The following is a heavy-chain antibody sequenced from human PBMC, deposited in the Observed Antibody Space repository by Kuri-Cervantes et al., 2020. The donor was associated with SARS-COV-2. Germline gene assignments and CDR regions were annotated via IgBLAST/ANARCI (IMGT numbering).Heavy chain of an antibody. CDR1: GYTFTSYY. J-gene: IGHJ4*02. V-gene: IGHV1-2*02. CDR2: INPNSGGT. CDR3: ARDESGAAAAHVGY. Sequence: ASVKVSCKASGYTFTSYYIHWVRQAPGQGLEWMGWINPNSGGTNYAQKFQGRVTMTRDTSISTAYMELSRLRSDDTAVYYCARDESGAAAAHVGYWGQGTLVTVSS. D-gene: IGHD6-13*01.